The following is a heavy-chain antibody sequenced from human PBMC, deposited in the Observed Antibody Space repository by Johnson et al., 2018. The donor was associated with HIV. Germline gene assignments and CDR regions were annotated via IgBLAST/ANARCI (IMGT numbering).Heavy chain of an antibody. CDR2: ISYDGSNK. CDR1: GFTFSSYA. CDR3: ARLPSGYSRDAFDI. Sequence: QVQLVESGGGVVQPGRSLILSCAASGFTFSSYAMHWVRQAPGKGLEWVAVISYDGSNKYYADSVKGRFTISRDNSKNTLYLQMNSLRAEDTAVYYCARLPSGYSRDAFDIWGQGTMVTVSS. D-gene: IGHD5-18*01. J-gene: IGHJ3*02. V-gene: IGHV3-30-3*01.